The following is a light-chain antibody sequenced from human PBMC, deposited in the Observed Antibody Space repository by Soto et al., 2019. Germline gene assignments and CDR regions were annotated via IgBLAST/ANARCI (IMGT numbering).Light chain of an antibody. CDR2: TNN. J-gene: IGLJ1*01. Sequence: QSARTQPPSASGTPGQRVTISCSGSNSNIGTNTVNWYQQLPGTAPRLLIYTNNQRPSGVPQRFSGSKTGTSASLAIGGLQSEDGADYYCAAWDDSLGAYVFGTGTKVTVL. V-gene: IGLV1-44*01. CDR1: NSNIGTNT. CDR3: AAWDDSLGAYV.